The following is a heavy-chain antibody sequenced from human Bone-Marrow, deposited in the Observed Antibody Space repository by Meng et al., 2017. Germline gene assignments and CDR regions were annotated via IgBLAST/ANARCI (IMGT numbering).Heavy chain of an antibody. CDR3: ARALQGRNVLLWFGELLND. Sequence: SVKVSCKASGGTFSSYTINWVRQAPGQGLEWMGRIIPILGIANYAQKFQGRVTITADKSTSTAYMELSSLRAEDTAVYYCARALQGRNVLLWFGELLNDWGQGTLVTVSS. J-gene: IGHJ4*02. D-gene: IGHD3-10*01. CDR1: GGTFSSYT. CDR2: IIPILGIA. V-gene: IGHV1-69*02.